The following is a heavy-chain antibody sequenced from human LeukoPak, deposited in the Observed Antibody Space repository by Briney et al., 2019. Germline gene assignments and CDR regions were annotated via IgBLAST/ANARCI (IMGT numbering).Heavy chain of an antibody. CDR3: ARGPYSSSWYVY. CDR2: IYYSGST. D-gene: IGHD6-13*01. V-gene: IGHV4-59*01. CDR1: GGSISSYY. J-gene: IGHJ4*02. Sequence: SETLSLTCTVSGGSISSYYWSWIRQPPGKGLEWIGYIYYSGSTNYNPSLESRVTISVDTSKNQFSLKLSSVTAADTAVYYCARGPYSSSWYVYWGQGTLVTVSS.